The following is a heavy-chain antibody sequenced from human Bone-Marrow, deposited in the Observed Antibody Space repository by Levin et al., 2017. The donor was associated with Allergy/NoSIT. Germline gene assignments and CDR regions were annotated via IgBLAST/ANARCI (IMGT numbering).Heavy chain of an antibody. J-gene: IGHJ4*02. CDR3: ATIQNWNYGYNDY. Sequence: PGGSLRLSCSVSGFSFSGYALSWVRQAPGKGLEWVSYITTNRRNTYYGDAVKGRFTISRSDAKNSLYLQMNSLRVEDTAVYYCATIQNWNYGYNDYWGQGTLVTVSS. D-gene: IGHD1-7*01. CDR2: ITTNRRNT. V-gene: IGHV3-21*01. CDR1: GFSFSGYA.